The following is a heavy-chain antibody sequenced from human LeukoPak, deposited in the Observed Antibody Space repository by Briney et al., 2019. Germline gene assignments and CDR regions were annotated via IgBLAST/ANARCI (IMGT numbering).Heavy chain of an antibody. CDR1: GGSFSGYY. Sequence: SETLSLTCAVYGGSFSGYYWSWIRQPPGKGLEWIGEINHSGSTNYNPSLKSRVTISVDTSKNQSSLKLSSVTAADTAVYYCARRIAYYYDSSGYRNYFDYWGQGTLVTVSS. CDR2: INHSGST. V-gene: IGHV4-34*01. D-gene: IGHD3-22*01. CDR3: ARRIAYYYDSSGYRNYFDY. J-gene: IGHJ4*02.